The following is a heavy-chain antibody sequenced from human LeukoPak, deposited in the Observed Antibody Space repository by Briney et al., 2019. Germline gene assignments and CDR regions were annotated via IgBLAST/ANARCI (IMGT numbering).Heavy chain of an antibody. D-gene: IGHD3-9*01. CDR3: ARGMYYDISMDV. CDR1: GYTFTSYD. J-gene: IGHJ6*03. Sequence: ASVKVSCKAPGYTFTSYDINWVRQATGQGLEWMGWMNPNSGNTGYAQKFQGRVTMTRNTSISTAYMELSSLRSEDTAVYYCARGMYYDISMDVWGKGTTVTVSS. CDR2: MNPNSGNT. V-gene: IGHV1-8*01.